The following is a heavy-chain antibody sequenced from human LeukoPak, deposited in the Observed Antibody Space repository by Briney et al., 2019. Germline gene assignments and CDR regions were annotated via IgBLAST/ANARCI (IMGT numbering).Heavy chain of an antibody. CDR1: GFTFSSYS. V-gene: IGHV3-21*01. CDR3: ARSLEYSSTDFDY. D-gene: IGHD6-6*01. CDR2: ISSSSSSYI. J-gene: IGHJ4*02. Sequence: PGGSLRLSCAASGFTFSSYSMNWVRQAPGKGLEWVSSISSSSSSYIYYADSVKGRFTISRDSAKNSLYLQMNSLRAEDTAVYYCARSLEYSSTDFDYWGQGTLVTVSS.